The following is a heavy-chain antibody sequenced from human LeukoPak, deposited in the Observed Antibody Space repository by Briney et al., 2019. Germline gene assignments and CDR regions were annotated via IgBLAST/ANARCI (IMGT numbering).Heavy chain of an antibody. D-gene: IGHD2-21*02. Sequence: SETLSLTCSVSDDSISIYYWSWIRQPPGKGLEYIGYSHYTGSTKYNPSLKSRVTISLDTSGNQFSLKLSSVTAADTAVYYCASGYCGGACQLGGLDMWGQGTMVTVSS. CDR2: SHYTGST. CDR1: DDSISIYY. V-gene: IGHV4-59*01. CDR3: ASGYCGGACQLGGLDM. J-gene: IGHJ3*02.